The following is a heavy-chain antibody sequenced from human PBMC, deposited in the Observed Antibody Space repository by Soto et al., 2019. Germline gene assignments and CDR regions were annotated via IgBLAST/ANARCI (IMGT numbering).Heavy chain of an antibody. CDR1: GYSFTSYW. CDR3: ARLRVAVAGDDAFDI. V-gene: IGHV5-51*01. D-gene: IGHD6-19*01. J-gene: IGHJ3*02. Sequence: GESLKISCKGSGYSFTSYWIGWVRQMPGKGLEWMGIIYPGDSDNRYSPSFQGQVTISADKSISTAYLQWSSLKASDTAMYYCARLRVAVAGDDAFDIWGQGTMVTVSS. CDR2: IYPGDSDN.